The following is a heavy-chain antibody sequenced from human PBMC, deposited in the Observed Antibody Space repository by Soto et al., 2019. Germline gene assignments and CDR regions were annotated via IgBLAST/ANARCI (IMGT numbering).Heavy chain of an antibody. V-gene: IGHV4-30-4*01. CDR2: IYYSGST. CDR1: GGSISSGDYY. J-gene: IGHJ4*02. CDR3: ARAARYSGYDLDNDY. D-gene: IGHD5-12*01. Sequence: SETLSLTCTVSGGSISSGDYYWSWIRQPPGKGLEWIGYIYYSGSTYYNPSLKSRVTISVDTSKNQFSLKLSSVTAADTAVYYCARAARYSGYDLDNDYWGQGTLVTVSS.